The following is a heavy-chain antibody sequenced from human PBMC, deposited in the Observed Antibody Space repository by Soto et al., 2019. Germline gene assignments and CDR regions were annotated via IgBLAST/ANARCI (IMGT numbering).Heavy chain of an antibody. CDR2: INSSGSTI. CDR3: ARAPYYYDSGGYQGY. CDR1: GFTFRYYY. V-gene: IGHV3-11*01. J-gene: IGHJ4*02. D-gene: IGHD3-22*01. Sequence: GVSPIHSCTASGFTFRYYYRSWIRQAQGKGLEWVSYINSSGSTIYYADSVKGRFTISRDNAKNSLFLQMNSLRAEDTAVYYCARAPYYYDSGGYQGYWGQGTLVTVSS.